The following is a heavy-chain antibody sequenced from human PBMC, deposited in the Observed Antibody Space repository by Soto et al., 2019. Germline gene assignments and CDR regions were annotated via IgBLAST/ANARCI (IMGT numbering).Heavy chain of an antibody. D-gene: IGHD2-15*01. CDR1: GFTLSSYA. CDR2: ISGSGGST. CDR3: APRTVVVAATHSGSVSWFDP. J-gene: IGHJ5*02. V-gene: IGHV3-23*01. Sequence: PGGSLRLSCAASGFTLSSYAMSWVLQAPGKGLEWVSAISGSGGSTYYADYVKGRFTISRDNSKNTLYLQMNSLRAEDTAVYYCAPRTVVVAATHSGSVSWFDPWGQGTLVTVSS.